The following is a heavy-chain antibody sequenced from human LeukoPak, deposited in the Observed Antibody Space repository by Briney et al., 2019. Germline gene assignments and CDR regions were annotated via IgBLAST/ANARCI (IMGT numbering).Heavy chain of an antibody. J-gene: IGHJ3*02. D-gene: IGHD2-2*01. V-gene: IGHV1-2*02. CDR1: GYTLTELS. Sequence: ASVKVSCKVSGYTLTELSMHWVRQAPGQGLEWMGWINPNSGGTNYAQKFQGRVTMTRDTSISTAYMELSRLRSDDTAVYYCARGRRYCSSTSCYEAFDIWGQGTMVTVSS. CDR2: INPNSGGT. CDR3: ARGRRYCSSTSCYEAFDI.